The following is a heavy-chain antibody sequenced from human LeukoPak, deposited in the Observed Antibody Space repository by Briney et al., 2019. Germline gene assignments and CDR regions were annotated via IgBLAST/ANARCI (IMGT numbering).Heavy chain of an antibody. V-gene: IGHV1-46*02. Sequence: ASVKVSCKASGYAFNSYYIHWLRQAPGQGLEWMGIINPSSGSTTYAQKFQGRVTMTRETSTSAVYVELSGLRSEDTAMYYCARGGMGIQLWPFDYWGQGTLVTVSS. CDR2: INPSSGST. CDR3: ARGGMGIQLWPFDY. CDR1: GYAFNSYY. D-gene: IGHD1-1*01. J-gene: IGHJ4*02.